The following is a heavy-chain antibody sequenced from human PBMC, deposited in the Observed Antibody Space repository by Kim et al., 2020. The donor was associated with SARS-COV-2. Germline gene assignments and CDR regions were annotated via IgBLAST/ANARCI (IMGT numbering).Heavy chain of an antibody. D-gene: IGHD3-10*01. CDR3: ARDITVRGVIGAFDI. CDR1: GGSISSYY. Sequence: SETLSLTCTVSGGSISSYYWSWIRQPPGKGLEWIGYIYYSGSTNYNPSLKSRVTISVDTSKNQFSLKLSSVTAADTAVYYCARDITVRGVIGAFDIWGQGTMVTVSS. V-gene: IGHV4-59*13. J-gene: IGHJ3*02. CDR2: IYYSGST.